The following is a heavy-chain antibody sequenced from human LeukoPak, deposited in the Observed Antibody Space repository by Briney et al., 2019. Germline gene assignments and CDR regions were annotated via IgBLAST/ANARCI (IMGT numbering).Heavy chain of an antibody. D-gene: IGHD3-22*01. CDR3: ATTYYYDRWGRAFDI. Sequence: ASVKVSCKASGGTFSSYAISWVRQAPGQGLEWMGGIIPIFGTAKYAQKFQGRVTITADESTSTAYMELSSQRSEDTAVYYCATTYYYDRWGRAFDIWGQGTMVTVSS. V-gene: IGHV1-69*13. J-gene: IGHJ3*02. CDR1: GGTFSSYA. CDR2: IIPIFGTA.